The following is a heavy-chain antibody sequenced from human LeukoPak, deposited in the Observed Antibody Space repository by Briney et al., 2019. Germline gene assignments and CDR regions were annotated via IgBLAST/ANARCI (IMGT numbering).Heavy chain of an antibody. D-gene: IGHD3-22*01. CDR3: ARDFYDTSGYHYDY. J-gene: IGHJ4*02. CDR1: GFTLSSYA. V-gene: IGHV3-21*01. Sequence: AGGSLRLSCAASGFTLSSYAMSWVRQAPGKGLEWVSSISGTSIYKYYADSMKGRFTISRDNAKNSLYLQINSLRAEDTALYYCARDFYDTSGYHYDYWGQGTLVTVSS. CDR2: ISGTSIYK.